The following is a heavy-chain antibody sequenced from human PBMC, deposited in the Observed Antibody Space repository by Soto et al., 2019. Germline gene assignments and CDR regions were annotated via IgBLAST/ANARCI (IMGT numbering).Heavy chain of an antibody. J-gene: IGHJ4*02. CDR1: GFTFSSYW. CDR2: IKGDGSEK. D-gene: IGHD3-10*01. CDR3: ARDLDYYASGSSFDY. V-gene: IGHV3-7*01. Sequence: EVQLVESGGGLVQPGGSLRLACAASGFTFSSYWMNWVRQVPGKGLEWVANIKGDGSEKNYVDSVKGRFTLSRDNAKNSLYLQMDSLRVEDTAVYYCARDLDYYASGSSFDYWGQGTLVTVSS.